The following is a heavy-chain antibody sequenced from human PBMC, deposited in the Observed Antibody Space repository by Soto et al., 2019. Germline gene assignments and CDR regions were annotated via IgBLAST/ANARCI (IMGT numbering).Heavy chain of an antibody. CDR3: ARGPRTIGRGGDYYGMDV. D-gene: IGHD2-15*01. V-gene: IGHV3-48*02. J-gene: IGHJ6*02. CDR1: GFTFSSYS. CDR2: ISSSSSTI. Sequence: PGGSLRLSCAASGFTFSSYSMNWVRQAPGKGLEWVSYISSSSSTIYYADSVKGRFTISRDNAKNSLYLQMNSLRDEDTAVYYCARGPRTIGRGGDYYGMDVWGQGTTVTVSS.